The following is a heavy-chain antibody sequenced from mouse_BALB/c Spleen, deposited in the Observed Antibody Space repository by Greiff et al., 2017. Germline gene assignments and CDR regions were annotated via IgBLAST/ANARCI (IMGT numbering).Heavy chain of an antibody. CDR1: GYAFSSSW. D-gene: IGHD1-1*01. CDR2: IYPGDGDT. Sequence: QVQLKHSGPELVKPGASVKISCKASGYAFSSSWMNWVKQRPGKGLEWIGRIYPGDGDTNYNEKFKGKATLTVDQSSSTAYMQLNSLTSEDSAVYYCAREGLGYYGSSHFDYWGQGTTLTVSS. V-gene: IGHV1-82*01. CDR3: AREGLGYYGSSHFDY. J-gene: IGHJ2*01.